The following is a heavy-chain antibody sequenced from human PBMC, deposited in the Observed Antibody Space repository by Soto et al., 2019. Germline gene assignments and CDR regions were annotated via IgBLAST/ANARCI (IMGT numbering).Heavy chain of an antibody. D-gene: IGHD6-13*01. J-gene: IGHJ4*02. CDR3: ARAQAGSSSWYYFDY. CDR2: ISYDGSNK. CDR1: GFTFSSYA. Sequence: GGSLRLSCAASGFTFSSYAMHWVRQAPGKGLEWVAVISYDGSNKYYADSVKGRFTISRDNSKNTLYLQMNSLRAEDTAVYYCARAQAGSSSWYYFDYWGQGTLVTVSS. V-gene: IGHV3-30*04.